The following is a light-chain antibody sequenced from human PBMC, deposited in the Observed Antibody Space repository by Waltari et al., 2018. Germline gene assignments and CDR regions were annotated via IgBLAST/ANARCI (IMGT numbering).Light chain of an antibody. CDR2: GAS. CDR3: LQYKSYPRT. V-gene: IGKV1-16*02. J-gene: IGKJ1*01. CDR1: QGINNY. Sequence: DIQMTQSPSSLSASVGDRVTITCRANQGINNYLSWFQQKSGKAPKALIYGASSLQSGVPSKFSGSGSGTDFTLTISNLQPEDFATYYCLQYKSYPRTFGQGTNVEIK.